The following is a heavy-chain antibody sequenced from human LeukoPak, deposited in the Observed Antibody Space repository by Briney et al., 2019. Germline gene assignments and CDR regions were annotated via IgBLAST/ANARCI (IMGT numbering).Heavy chain of an antibody. J-gene: IGHJ6*03. CDR2: IIPIFGTA. CDR1: GGTFSSYA. V-gene: IGHV1-69*05. Sequence: SVTVSCKASGGTFSSYAISWVRQAPGQGLEWMGGIIPIFGTANYAQKFQGRVTITTDESTSTAYMELSSLRSEDTAVYYCARTLVGATEGYYYYYMDVWGKGTTVTVSS. CDR3: ARTLVGATEGYYYYYMDV. D-gene: IGHD1-26*01.